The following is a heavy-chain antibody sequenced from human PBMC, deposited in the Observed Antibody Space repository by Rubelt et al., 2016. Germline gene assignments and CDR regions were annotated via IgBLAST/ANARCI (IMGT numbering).Heavy chain of an antibody. Sequence: QVQLVQSGAEVKKPGASVKVSCKASGYTFSGSYMHWVRLAPGQGLEWMGRISSGMGGKAQSEKFQGRVTMTRETSISTAYMELSGLRSDDTAVYYCASRSSNSLNYWGQGTLVTVSS. CDR1: GYTFSGSY. CDR2: ISSGMGGK. D-gene: IGHD6-13*01. J-gene: IGHJ4*02. V-gene: IGHV1-2*06. CDR3: ASRSSNSLNY.